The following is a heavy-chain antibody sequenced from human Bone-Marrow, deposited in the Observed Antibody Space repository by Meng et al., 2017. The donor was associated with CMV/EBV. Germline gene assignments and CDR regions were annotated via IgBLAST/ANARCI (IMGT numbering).Heavy chain of an antibody. CDR1: GGSVSSGSYY. Sequence: SETLSLTCTVSGGSVSSGSYYWSWIRQPPGKGLEWIGYIYYSGSTNYNPSLKSRVTISVDTSKNQSSLKLSSVTAADTAVYYCARGLEIRGQGTLVTGSS. V-gene: IGHV4-61*01. D-gene: IGHD5-24*01. CDR3: ARGLEI. CDR2: IYYSGST. J-gene: IGHJ4*02.